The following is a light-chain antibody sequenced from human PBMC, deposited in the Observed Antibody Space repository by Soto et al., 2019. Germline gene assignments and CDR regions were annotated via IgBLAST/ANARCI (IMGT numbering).Light chain of an antibody. J-gene: IGKJ1*01. CDR1: QGVSSN. CDR3: HHYHNWPRT. Sequence: EIVMTQSPATLSVSPGERATLSCRASQGVSSNLAWYQQKPGQAPRLLIYGASTRATGIPARFSSSGSGRDFTLITSSLPSEESAVFYCHHYHNWPRTFGQGTKVEIK. V-gene: IGKV3-15*01. CDR2: GAS.